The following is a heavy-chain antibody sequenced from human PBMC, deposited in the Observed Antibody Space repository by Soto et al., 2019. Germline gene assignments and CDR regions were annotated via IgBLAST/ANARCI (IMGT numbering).Heavy chain of an antibody. V-gene: IGHV5-51*01. CDR1: GYSFTSYW. D-gene: IGHD3-3*01. CDR2: IYPGDSDT. J-gene: IGHJ6*04. CDR3: ARLAKASFTIFGVVTPTGYGMDV. Sequence: GESLKISCKGSGYSFTSYWIGWVRQMPGKGLEWMGIIYPGDSDTRYSPSFQGQVTISADKSISTAYLQWSSLKASDTAMYYCARLAKASFTIFGVVTPTGYGMDVWGKGPTVTVSS.